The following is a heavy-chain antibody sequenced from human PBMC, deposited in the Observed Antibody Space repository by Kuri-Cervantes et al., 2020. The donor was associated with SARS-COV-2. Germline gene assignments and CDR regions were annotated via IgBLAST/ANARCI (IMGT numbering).Heavy chain of an antibody. CDR1: GYTFTSYG. D-gene: IGHD4-17*01. CDR3: AKDSRLDYGDYVEHFDY. V-gene: IGHV1-18*01. CDR2: ISAYNGNT. J-gene: IGHJ4*02. Sequence: ASVKVSCKASGYTFTSYGISWVRQAPGQGLEWMGWISAYNGNTNYAQKLQGRVTMTTDTSTSTAYMELRSLRSDDTAVYYCAKDSRLDYGDYVEHFDYWGQGTLVTVSS.